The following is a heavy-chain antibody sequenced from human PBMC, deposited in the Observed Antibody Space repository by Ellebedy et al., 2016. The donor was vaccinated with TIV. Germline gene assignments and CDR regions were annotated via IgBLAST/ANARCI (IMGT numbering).Heavy chain of an antibody. D-gene: IGHD6-19*01. J-gene: IGHJ6*02. CDR3: ARRLAVAGMDYYYYGMDV. CDR1: GGPFSSYA. Sequence: AASVKVSCKASGGPFSSYAISWVRQAPGQGLEWMGRIIPILGIANYAQKFQGRVTITADKSTSTAYMELSSLRSEDTAVYYCARRLAVAGMDYYYYGMDVWGQGTTVTVSS. CDR2: IIPILGIA. V-gene: IGHV1-69*04.